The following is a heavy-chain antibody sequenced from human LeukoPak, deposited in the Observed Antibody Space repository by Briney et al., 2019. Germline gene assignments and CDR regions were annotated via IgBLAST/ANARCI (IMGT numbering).Heavy chain of an antibody. CDR3: AGLYYDILTGYYTGYYFDY. CDR2: IHSGGST. V-gene: IGHV3-53*01. CDR1: GFTVNSNY. Sequence: PGGSLRLSCAASGFTVNSNYMTWVRQAPGKGLEWVSVIHSGGSTYYADSVKGRFSISRDNSKNTLYLQMNSLRGEDTAVYYCAGLYYDILTGYYTGYYFDYWGQGTLVTVSS. D-gene: IGHD3-9*01. J-gene: IGHJ4*02.